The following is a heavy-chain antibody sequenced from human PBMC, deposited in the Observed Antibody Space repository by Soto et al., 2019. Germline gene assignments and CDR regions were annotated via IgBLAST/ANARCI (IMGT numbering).Heavy chain of an antibody. V-gene: IGHV1-46*01. CDR3: ARDEAFGVVTQYYYYYGMDV. Sequence: GASVKVSCKASGYIFINYYIHWVRQAPGQGLEWIGIINPNGGSTNYAQKFRGRVTMATDTSTSTAYMDLRSLRSDDTAVYYCARDEAFGVVTQYYYYYGMDVWGQGTTVTVSS. J-gene: IGHJ6*02. CDR2: INPNGGST. CDR1: GYIFINYY. D-gene: IGHD3-3*01.